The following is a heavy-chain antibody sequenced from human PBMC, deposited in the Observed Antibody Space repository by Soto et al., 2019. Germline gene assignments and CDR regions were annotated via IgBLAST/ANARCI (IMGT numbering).Heavy chain of an antibody. CDR2: IIPIFGTA. CDR3: AIHEGGGVSTFKY. CDR1: GGIFTRYY. V-gene: IGHV1-69*13. Sequence: SVNVFFKAAGGIFTRYYIRWVRQAPGQWLELMGAIIPIFGTANYAQKFQGRVTITADATTRTAYMELSSLRSEDTAMYYCAIHEGGGVSTFKYWGQGTLVNVSS. J-gene: IGHJ4*02. D-gene: IGHD3-16*01.